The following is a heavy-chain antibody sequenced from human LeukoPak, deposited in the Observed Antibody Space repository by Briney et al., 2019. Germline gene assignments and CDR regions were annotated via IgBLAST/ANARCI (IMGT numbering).Heavy chain of an antibody. CDR1: GGSFSGYY. CDR2: INHSGST. Sequence: SETLSLTCAVYGGSFSGYYWSWIRQPPGKGLEWIGEINHSGSTNYNPSLKSRVTISVDTSKNQSSLKLSSVTAADTAVYYCASRPYYYDSSGPGYGYWGQGTLVTVSS. D-gene: IGHD3-22*01. V-gene: IGHV4-34*01. CDR3: ASRPYYYDSSGPGYGY. J-gene: IGHJ4*02.